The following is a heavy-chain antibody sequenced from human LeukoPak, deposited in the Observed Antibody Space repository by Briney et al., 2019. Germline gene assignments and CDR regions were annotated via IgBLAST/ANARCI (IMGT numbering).Heavy chain of an antibody. CDR1: GFTFDDYG. D-gene: IGHD2-2*01. CDR2: INWNGGST. CDR3: ASSCSSTSCYGRDV. J-gene: IGHJ6*04. Sequence: GGSLRLSCAASGFTFDDYGMSWVRHAPGKGLEWVSGINWNGGSTGYADSVKGRFTISRDNAKNSLYLQMNSLRAEDTALYHCASSCSSTSCYGRDVWGKGTTVTVSS. V-gene: IGHV3-20*01.